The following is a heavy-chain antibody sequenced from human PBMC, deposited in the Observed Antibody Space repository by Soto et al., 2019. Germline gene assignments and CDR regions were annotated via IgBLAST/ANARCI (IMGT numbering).Heavy chain of an antibody. CDR1: GGAFSGDF. CDR2: ANDQRSR. V-gene: IGHV4-34*01. Sequence: KASETLSLTCAVYGGAFSGDFWSWLRQPPGKGVEWPAEANDQRSRHYNPSLRGRLTISLDTAKTQFSLRLSSVTSADTAVYYCARGLAPTIFGTVPTPNWFDPWGQGTLVTVS. CDR3: ARGLAPTIFGTVPTPNWFDP. J-gene: IGHJ5*02. D-gene: IGHD3-3*01.